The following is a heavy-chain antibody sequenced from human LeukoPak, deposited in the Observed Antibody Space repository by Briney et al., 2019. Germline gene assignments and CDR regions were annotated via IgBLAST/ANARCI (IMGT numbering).Heavy chain of an antibody. Sequence: GGSLGLSCAVSGITLSNYGMTWVRQAPGKGLEWVAGISDSGGSTNYADSVKGRFTISRDNPKNTLYLQMNSLRAEDTAVYFCAKRGVVIRVILVGFHKEAYYFDSWGQGALVTVSS. J-gene: IGHJ4*02. D-gene: IGHD3-22*01. V-gene: IGHV3-23*01. CDR3: AKRGVVIRVILVGFHKEAYYFDS. CDR2: ISDSGGST. CDR1: GITLSNYG.